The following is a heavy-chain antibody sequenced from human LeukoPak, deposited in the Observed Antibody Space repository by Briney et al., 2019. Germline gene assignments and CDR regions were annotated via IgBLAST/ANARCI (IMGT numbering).Heavy chain of an antibody. CDR2: IIPIFGTA. Sequence: GSSVKVSCKASGGTFSSYAISWVRQAPGQGLEWMGRIIPIFGTANYAQKFQGRVTITTDESTSTAYMELSSLRSEDTAVYYCARDPFPGQWLVLGCFDYWGQGTLVTVSS. CDR1: GGTFSSYA. D-gene: IGHD6-19*01. J-gene: IGHJ4*02. CDR3: ARDPFPGQWLVLGCFDY. V-gene: IGHV1-69*05.